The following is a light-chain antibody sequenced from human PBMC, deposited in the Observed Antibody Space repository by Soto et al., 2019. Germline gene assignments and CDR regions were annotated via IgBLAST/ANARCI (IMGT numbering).Light chain of an antibody. CDR1: QSVSSKY. CDR3: QQYVSSLFT. CDR2: GAS. J-gene: IGKJ3*01. V-gene: IGKV3-20*01. Sequence: DIVLTQSPGTLSLSPGERATLSCRASQSVSSKYLAWYQQKPGQAPRVLIYGASIRATGIPERFSGGGSGTAFTLTITRLEPEDYAVYYCQQYVSSLFTFGPGTKVDIK.